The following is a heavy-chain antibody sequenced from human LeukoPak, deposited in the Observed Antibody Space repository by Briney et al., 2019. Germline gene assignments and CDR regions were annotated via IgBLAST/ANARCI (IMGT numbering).Heavy chain of an antibody. Sequence: GGSLRLSCAASGFTVSSNYMSWVRQAPGKGLEWVSVIYSGGSTYYADSVKGRFTISRDNSKNTLYLQMNSLGAEDTAVYYCARDARKGEPHRWGQGTLVTVSS. V-gene: IGHV3-53*01. CDR1: GFTVSSNY. J-gene: IGHJ5*02. CDR3: ARDARKGEPHR. CDR2: IYSGGST. D-gene: IGHD1-26*01.